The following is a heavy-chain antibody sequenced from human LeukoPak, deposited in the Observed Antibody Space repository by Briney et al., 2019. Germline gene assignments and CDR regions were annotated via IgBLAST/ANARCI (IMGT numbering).Heavy chain of an antibody. D-gene: IGHD6-13*01. V-gene: IGHV4-59*12. CDR2: ISYTGST. J-gene: IGHJ5*02. CDR3: ARGVGAHSIAAAGTGWFDP. Sequence: SETLSLTCTVSDASISSFFWSWIRQPPGKGLEWLGDISYTGSTKYSPSLKSRVTISLDTSKNQFSLKLSSVTAADTAVYYCARGVGAHSIAAAGTGWFDPWGQGTLVTVSS. CDR1: DASISSFF.